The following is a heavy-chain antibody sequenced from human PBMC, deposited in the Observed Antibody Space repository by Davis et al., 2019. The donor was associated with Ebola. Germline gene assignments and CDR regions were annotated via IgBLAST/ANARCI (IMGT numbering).Heavy chain of an antibody. D-gene: IGHD3-10*01. J-gene: IGHJ6*02. Sequence: PGGSLRLSCTASGFTFSNYGMHWVRQAPGKGLEWVAVISYDGSNKYYADSVKGRFTISRDNSKNTLYLQMNSLRAEDTAVYYCAKPLLYYYYGMDVWGQGTTVTVSS. CDR2: ISYDGSNK. V-gene: IGHV3-30*18. CDR1: GFTFSNYG. CDR3: AKPLLYYYYGMDV.